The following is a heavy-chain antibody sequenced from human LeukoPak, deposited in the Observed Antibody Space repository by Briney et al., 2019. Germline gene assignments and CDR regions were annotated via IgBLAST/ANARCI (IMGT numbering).Heavy chain of an antibody. CDR1: GESFSGYY. CDR3: ARGSGWYYSYYYYYGMDV. Sequence: SETLSLTCAVYGESFSGYYWSWIRQPPGKGLEWIGEINHSGSTNYNPSLKSRVTISVDTSENQFSLKLSSVTAADTAVYYCARGSGWYYSYYYYYGMDVWGQGTTVTVSS. D-gene: IGHD6-19*01. CDR2: INHSGST. V-gene: IGHV4-34*01. J-gene: IGHJ6*02.